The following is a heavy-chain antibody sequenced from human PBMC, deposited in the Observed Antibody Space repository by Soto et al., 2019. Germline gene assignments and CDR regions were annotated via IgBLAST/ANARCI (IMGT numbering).Heavy chain of an antibody. J-gene: IGHJ4*02. CDR1: GFSFSSYA. CDR3: ARDVERAVAGRY. V-gene: IGHV3-21*01. CDR2: ISSSSSYI. D-gene: IGHD6-19*01. Sequence: GGSLRLSCAASGFSFSSYAMNWVRQAPGKVLEWVSSISSSSSYIYYADSVKGRFTISRDNAKNSLYLQMNSLRAEDTAVYYCARDVERAVAGRYWGQGTLVTVSS.